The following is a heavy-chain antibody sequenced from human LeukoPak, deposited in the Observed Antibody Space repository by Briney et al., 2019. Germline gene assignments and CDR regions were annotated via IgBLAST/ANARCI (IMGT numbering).Heavy chain of an antibody. CDR2: IYYSGST. CDR1: GGSISSGGYY. Sequence: SETLSLTCTVSGGSISSGGYYWSWIRQHPGKGLEWIGYIYYSGSTYYNPSLKSRVTISVDTSKNQFSLKLSSVTAADTAVYYCARESYGSGTFTDYRGQGTLVTVSS. CDR3: ARESYGSGTFTDY. D-gene: IGHD3-10*01. V-gene: IGHV4-31*03. J-gene: IGHJ4*02.